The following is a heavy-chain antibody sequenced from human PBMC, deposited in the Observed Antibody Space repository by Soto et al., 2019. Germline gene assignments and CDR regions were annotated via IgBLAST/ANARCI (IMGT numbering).Heavy chain of an antibody. Sequence: ASVKVSCKASGYTFTSHCISWVRQAPGQGLEWMGWISAYNGNTNYAQKLQGRVTMTTDTSTSTAYMELRSLRSDDTAVYYCARDSGEWEIPHYFDYWGQGTLVTVSS. V-gene: IGHV1-18*01. J-gene: IGHJ4*02. CDR1: GYTFTSHC. CDR2: ISAYNGNT. D-gene: IGHD1-26*01. CDR3: ARDSGEWEIPHYFDY.